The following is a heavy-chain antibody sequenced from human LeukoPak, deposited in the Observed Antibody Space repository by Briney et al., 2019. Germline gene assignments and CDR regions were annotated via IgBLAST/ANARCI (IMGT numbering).Heavy chain of an antibody. CDR3: ARALEVHIVATITPLDY. CDR1: GYTFTDYT. CDR2: INGGSGNT. D-gene: IGHD5-12*01. Sequence: ASVTVSCKASGYTFTDYTMHWLRQAPGQRLDWMGWINGGSGNTKYSPEFQGRVTITRDTSASTAYMELSSLRSEDTAVYYCARALEVHIVATITPLDYWGQGTLVTVSS. J-gene: IGHJ4*02. V-gene: IGHV1-3*01.